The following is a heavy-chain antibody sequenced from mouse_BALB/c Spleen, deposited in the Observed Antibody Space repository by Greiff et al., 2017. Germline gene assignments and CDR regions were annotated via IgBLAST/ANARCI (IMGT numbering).Heavy chain of an antibody. CDR3: ARSGRDAMDY. J-gene: IGHJ4*01. V-gene: IGHV5-17*02. D-gene: IGHD3-1*01. CDR1: GFTFSSFG. Sequence: VESGGGLVQPGGSRKLSCAASGFTFSSFGMHWVRQAPEKGLEWVAYISSGSSTIYYADTVKGRFTISRDNPKNTLFLQMTSLRSEDTAMYYCARSGRDAMDYWGQGTSVTVSS. CDR2: ISSGSSTI.